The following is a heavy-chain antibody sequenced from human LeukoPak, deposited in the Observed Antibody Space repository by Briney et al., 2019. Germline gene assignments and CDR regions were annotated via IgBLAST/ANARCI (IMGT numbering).Heavy chain of an antibody. J-gene: IGHJ4*02. CDR1: GGSFTGYY. CDR2: INNSGNT. Sequence: SETLSLTCAVYGGSFTGYYWSWIRQPPGKGLEWIGEINNSGNTNYNPSLKSRLTISVDTSKNQFCLKLTSVTAADTAVYYCARGAPLVVVPADPFDYWGQGTLVTVSS. D-gene: IGHD2-2*01. V-gene: IGHV4-34*01. CDR3: ARGAPLVVVPADPFDY.